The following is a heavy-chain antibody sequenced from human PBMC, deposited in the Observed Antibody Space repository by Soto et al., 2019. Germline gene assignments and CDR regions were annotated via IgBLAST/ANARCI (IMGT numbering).Heavy chain of an antibody. CDR1: GYIVSTSNTS. CDR2: AYYRSTWYY. Sequence: PSQTLXLTCGICGYIVSTSNTSGKWIMQSPSRGLEWLGRAYYRSTWYYDYAESVRSRSTINPDTSKNQFSLQLNSVTPEDPAVYFCARGLNSNWFDTWGQGTLVTVSS. J-gene: IGHJ5*02. CDR3: ARGLNSNWFDT. V-gene: IGHV6-1*01.